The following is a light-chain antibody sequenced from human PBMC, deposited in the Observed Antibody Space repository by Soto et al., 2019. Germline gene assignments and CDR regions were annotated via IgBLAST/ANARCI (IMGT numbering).Light chain of an antibody. J-gene: IGKJ5*01. CDR2: GAS. V-gene: IGKV3-20*01. CDR3: QQYNNWIT. CDR1: QSVSSY. Sequence: EIVLTQSPGTLSLSPGEIATLSCRASQSVSSYLAWYQQTPGQAPRLLFYGASNRATGVPDRLSASGSGTDFTLTINRLEPEDSAVYYCQQYNNWITSGQGTRLEIK.